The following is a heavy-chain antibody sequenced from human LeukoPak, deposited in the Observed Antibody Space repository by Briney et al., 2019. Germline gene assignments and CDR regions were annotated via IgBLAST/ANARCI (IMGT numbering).Heavy chain of an antibody. CDR2: IHPADSDT. V-gene: IGHV5-51*01. J-gene: IGHJ5*02. CDR3: ARRYFDSSEFDP. Sequence: GASLKISFKASGPDFNDYWIGWVRPMPGKGPEWMGIIHPADSDTVYSPSFSGQVTISADRSTSTAYLQWSSLEASDTATYYCARRYFDSSEFDPWGQGTLVTVSS. D-gene: IGHD3-22*01. CDR1: GPDFNDYW.